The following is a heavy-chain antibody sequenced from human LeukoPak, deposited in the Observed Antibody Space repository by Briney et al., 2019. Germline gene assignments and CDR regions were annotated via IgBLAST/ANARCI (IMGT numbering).Heavy chain of an antibody. CDR3: ARDDGRYFDRLGHDAFDI. V-gene: IGHV1-3*03. CDR2: INAGNGNT. J-gene: IGHJ3*02. CDR1: GYTFTSYA. Sequence: GASVKVSCKASGYTFTSYAMHWVRQAPGQRLEWMGWINAGNGNTKHSQEFQGRVTITRDTSASTAYMELSSLRSEDTAVYYCARDDGRYFDRLGHDAFDIWGQGTLVTVSS. D-gene: IGHD3-9*01.